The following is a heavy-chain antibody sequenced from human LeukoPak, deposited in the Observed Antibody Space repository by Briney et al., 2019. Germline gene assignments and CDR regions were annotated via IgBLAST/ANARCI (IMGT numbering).Heavy chain of an antibody. D-gene: IGHD2-2*01. J-gene: IGHJ6*02. CDR1: GYTLTELS. CDR2: FDPEDGET. V-gene: IGHV1-24*01. Sequence: GASVKVSCKVSGYTLTELSMHWVRQAPGKGLEWMGGFDPEDGETIYAQKFQGRVTMTEDTSTDTAYMELSSLRSEDTAVYYCATVGYCSSTSCPQPLYYYGMDVWGQGTTVTVSS. CDR3: ATVGYCSSTSCPQPLYYYGMDV.